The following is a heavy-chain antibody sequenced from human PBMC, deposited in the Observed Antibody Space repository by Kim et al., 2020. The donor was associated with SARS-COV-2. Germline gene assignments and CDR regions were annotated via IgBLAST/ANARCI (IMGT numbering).Heavy chain of an antibody. D-gene: IGHD3-10*01. CDR2: ISAYNGNT. J-gene: IGHJ6*02. Sequence: ASVKVSCKASGYTFTSYGISWVRQAPGQGLEWMGWISAYNGNTNYAQKLQGRVTMTTDTSTSTAYMELRSMRSDDTAVYYCAKKSLWRGVLNYYYYYGMDVWGQGTTVTVSS. CDR1: GYTFTSYG. CDR3: AKKSLWRGVLNYYYYYGMDV. V-gene: IGHV1-18*04.